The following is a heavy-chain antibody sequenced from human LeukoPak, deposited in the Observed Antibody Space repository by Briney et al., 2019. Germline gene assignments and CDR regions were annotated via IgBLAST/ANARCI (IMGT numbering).Heavy chain of an antibody. CDR3: AKAAVAASYYYYYMDV. CDR2: ISWDGGST. J-gene: IGHJ6*03. Sequence: GGSLRLSCAASGFTFSSYWMSWVRQAPGKGLEWVSLISWDGGSTYYADSVKGRFTISRDNSKNSLYLQMNSLRAEDTALYYCAKAAVAASYYYYYMDVWGKGTTVTVSS. CDR1: GFTFSSYW. D-gene: IGHD6-19*01. V-gene: IGHV3-43D*03.